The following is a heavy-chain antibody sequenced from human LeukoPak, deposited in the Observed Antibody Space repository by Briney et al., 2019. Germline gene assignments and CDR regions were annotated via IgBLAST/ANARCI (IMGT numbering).Heavy chain of an antibody. V-gene: IGHV1-2*02. CDR3: ARIMYSSSLRY. CDR1: GYTFTGYY. CDR2: INPNSGGT. J-gene: IGHJ4*02. D-gene: IGHD6-6*01. Sequence: ASVKVSCKASGYTFTGYYMHWVRPAPGQGLEWMGWINPNSGGTYYAQKFQGRVTMTRDTSITTAYMELSRLRSDDTAVYFCARIMYSSSLRYWGQGTLVTVSS.